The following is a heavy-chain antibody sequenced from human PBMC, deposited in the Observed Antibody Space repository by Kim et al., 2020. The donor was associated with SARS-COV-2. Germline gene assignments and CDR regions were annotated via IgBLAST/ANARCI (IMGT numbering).Heavy chain of an antibody. D-gene: IGHD3-22*01. Sequence: SETLSLTCAVYGGSFSGYYWSWIRQPPGKGLEWIGEINHSGSTNYNPSLKSRVTISVDTSKNQFSLKLSSVTAADTAVYYCAREVYYYDSSGSLGYFDYWGQGTLVTVSS. CDR1: GGSFSGYY. CDR3: AREVYYYDSSGSLGYFDY. V-gene: IGHV4-34*01. J-gene: IGHJ4*02. CDR2: INHSGST.